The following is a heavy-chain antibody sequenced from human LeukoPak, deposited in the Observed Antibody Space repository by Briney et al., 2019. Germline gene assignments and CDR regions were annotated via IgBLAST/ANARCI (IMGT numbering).Heavy chain of an antibody. Sequence: GGSLRLSCAAFGFTFSSYWMHWVRQAPGKGLVWVSRINSDGSSTSYADSVKGRFTISRDNAKNTLYLQMNSLRAEDTAVYYCARVSRLYCSGGSCYFFDYWGQGTLVTVSS. CDR3: ARVSRLYCSGGSCYFFDY. CDR1: GFTFSSYW. V-gene: IGHV3-74*01. J-gene: IGHJ4*02. CDR2: INSDGSST. D-gene: IGHD2-15*01.